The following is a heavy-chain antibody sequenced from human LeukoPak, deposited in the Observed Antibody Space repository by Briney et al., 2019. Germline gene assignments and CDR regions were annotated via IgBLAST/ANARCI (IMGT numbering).Heavy chain of an antibody. CDR2: ISDSGGTT. J-gene: IGHJ4*02. CDR1: GFTVSSNY. V-gene: IGHV3-23*01. D-gene: IGHD5-12*01. Sequence: GGSLRLSCAASGFTVSSNYMSWVRQAPGKGLEWVSGISDSGGTTYYADSVKGRFTISRDNSKNTLYLQMNSLRAEDTAVYYCAKHSYRVDSFTDYWGQGTLVTVSS. CDR3: AKHSYRVDSFTDY.